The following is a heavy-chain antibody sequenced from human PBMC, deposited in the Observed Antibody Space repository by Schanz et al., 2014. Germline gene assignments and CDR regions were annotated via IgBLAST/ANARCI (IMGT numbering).Heavy chain of an antibody. J-gene: IGHJ4*02. CDR2: INPNSGGA. Sequence: QAQLVQSGAEVKKPGASVKVSCKASGFTFNGYYIHWVRQAPGQGLEWMGRINPNSGGASYAQKIQGRVTMTRDTSISIAYMELSRLTSDDTAVYFCARGFPSAGGGYVHYWGQGSLVTVSS. D-gene: IGHD1-26*01. CDR1: GFTFNGYY. CDR3: ARGFPSAGGGYVHY. V-gene: IGHV1-2*06.